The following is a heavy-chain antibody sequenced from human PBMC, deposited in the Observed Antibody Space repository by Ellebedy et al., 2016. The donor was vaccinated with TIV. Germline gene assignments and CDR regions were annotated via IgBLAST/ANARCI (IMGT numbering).Heavy chain of an antibody. CDR2: INHSGST. D-gene: IGHD3-10*01. Sequence: SETLSLXXAVYGGSFNGYYWSWIRQPPGKGLEWIGEINHSGSTNYNPSLKSRVTISVDTSKNQFSLKLSSVTAADTAVYYCARGLGELGFDYWGQGTLVTVSS. V-gene: IGHV4-34*01. CDR1: GGSFNGYY. CDR3: ARGLGELGFDY. J-gene: IGHJ4*02.